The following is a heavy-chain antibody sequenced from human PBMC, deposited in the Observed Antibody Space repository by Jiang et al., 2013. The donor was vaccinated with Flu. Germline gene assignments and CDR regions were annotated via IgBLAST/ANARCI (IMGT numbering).Heavy chain of an antibody. CDR1: GDSVSSNSAA. V-gene: IGHV6-1*01. J-gene: IGHJ6*04. CDR3: ARDGPGTGYYYYYGMDV. Sequence: SQTLSLTCAISGDSVSSNSAAWNWIRQSPSRGLEWLGRTYYRSKWYNDYAVSVKSRITINPDTSKNQFSLQLNSVTPEDTAVYYCARDGPGTGYYYYYGMDVWGKGTTVTVSS. D-gene: IGHD1-1*01. CDR2: TYYRSKWYN.